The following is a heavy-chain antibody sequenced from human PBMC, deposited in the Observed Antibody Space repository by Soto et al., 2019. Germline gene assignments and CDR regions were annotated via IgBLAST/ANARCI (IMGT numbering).Heavy chain of an antibody. CDR2: IYSGGST. V-gene: IGHV3-53*01. CDR1: RCSVSNTY. CDR3: TLKGEFGGVKDV. J-gene: IGHJ6*02. Sequence: GGSMTLSCATHRCSVSNTYIHWVSKATGKGLEWVSLIYSGGSTYYADSVKGRFTISRDNSKNTLYLQMNSLRAEGTAVYYCTLKGEFGGVKDVWGQGTTVTVSS. D-gene: IGHD3-16*01.